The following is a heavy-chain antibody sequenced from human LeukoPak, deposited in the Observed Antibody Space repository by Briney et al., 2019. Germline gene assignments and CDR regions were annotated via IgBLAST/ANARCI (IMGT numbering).Heavy chain of an antibody. CDR3: ARDWGGCSGGSCPDYFDY. J-gene: IGHJ4*02. CDR1: GYTLTELS. CDR2: ISAYNGNT. Sequence: ASVKVSCKVSGYTLTELSMRWVRQAPGQGLEWMGWISAYNGNTNYAQKLQGRVTMTTDTSTSTAYMELRSLRSDDTAVYYCARDWGGCSGGSCPDYFDYWGQGTLVTVSS. D-gene: IGHD2-15*01. V-gene: IGHV1-18*01.